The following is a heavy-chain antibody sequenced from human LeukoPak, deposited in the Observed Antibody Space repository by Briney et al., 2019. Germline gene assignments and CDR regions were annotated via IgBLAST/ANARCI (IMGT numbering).Heavy chain of an antibody. V-gene: IGHV4-34*01. J-gene: IGHJ4*02. CDR1: GGSFSGYY. D-gene: IGHD2-2*01. CDR3: ARGPYPLVY. CDR2: INHSGST. Sequence: PSETLSLTCAVYGGSFSGYYWSWIRQPPGKGLEWIGEINHSGSTNYNPSLKSRVTISVDTSKNQFSLKLNSVTAADTAVYYCARGPYPLVYWDQGTLVTVSS.